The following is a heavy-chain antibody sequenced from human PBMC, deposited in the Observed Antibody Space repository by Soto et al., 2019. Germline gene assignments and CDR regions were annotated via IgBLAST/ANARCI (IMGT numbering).Heavy chain of an antibody. CDR3: VKDDGGYPSTATP. V-gene: IGHV3-23*01. D-gene: IGHD3-22*01. Sequence: EVQLLESGGGLVQPGGSLRLSCAASGITISNYPMSWVRQAPGKGLDWVSGIRGSGDRTYYADSANGRFTISNDISRNSPSLQLDSLGVEDPAVYFCVKDDGGYPSTATPWAQGTLVTTSS. CDR2: IRGSGDRT. J-gene: IGHJ5*02. CDR1: GITISNYP.